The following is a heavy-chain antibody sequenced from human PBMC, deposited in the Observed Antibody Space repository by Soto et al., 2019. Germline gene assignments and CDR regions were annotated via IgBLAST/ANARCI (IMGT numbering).Heavy chain of an antibody. J-gene: IGHJ6*02. CDR3: AREDFWSGYYTLHYYYGMDV. CDR2: ISSSGSTI. D-gene: IGHD3-3*01. V-gene: IGHV3-48*03. CDR1: GFTFSSYE. Sequence: PGGSLRLSCAASGFTFSSYEMNWVRQAPGKGLEWVSYISSSGSTIYYADSVKGRFTISRDNAKNSLYLQMNSLRAEDAAVYYCAREDFWSGYYTLHYYYGMDVWGQGTTVTVSS.